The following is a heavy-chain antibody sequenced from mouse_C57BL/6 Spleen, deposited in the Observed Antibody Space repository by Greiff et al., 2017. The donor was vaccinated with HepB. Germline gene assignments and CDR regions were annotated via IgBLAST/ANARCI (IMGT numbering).Heavy chain of an antibody. J-gene: IGHJ2*01. D-gene: IGHD1-1*01. V-gene: IGHV5-17*01. CDR2: ISSGSSTI. Sequence: EVHLVESGGGLVKPGGSLKLSCAASGFTFSDYGMHWVRQAPEKGLEWVAYISSGSSTIYYADTVKGRFTISRDNAKNTLFLQMTSLRSEDTAMYYCARLLYYYGSSLSDYWGQGTTLTVSS. CDR3: ARLLYYYGSSLSDY. CDR1: GFTFSDYG.